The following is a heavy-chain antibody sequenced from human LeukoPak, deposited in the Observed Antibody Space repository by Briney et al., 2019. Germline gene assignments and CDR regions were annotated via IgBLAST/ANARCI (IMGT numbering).Heavy chain of an antibody. CDR2: IYYSGST. CDR3: ARRLVFYIRYFDTPGMDV. Sequence: SEALSLTCTVSGGSISSGSYYWSWIRQPAGKGLEWIGSIYYSGSTYYNPSLKSRVTISVDTSKNQFSLKLSSVTAADTAVYYCARRLVFYIRYFDTPGMDVWGKGTTVTVSS. J-gene: IGHJ6*03. D-gene: IGHD3-9*01. V-gene: IGHV4-39*01. CDR1: GGSISSGSYY.